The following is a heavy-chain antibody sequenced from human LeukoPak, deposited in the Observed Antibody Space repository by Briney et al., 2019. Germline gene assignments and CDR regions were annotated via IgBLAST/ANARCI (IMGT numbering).Heavy chain of an antibody. CDR1: GFTFSSYS. J-gene: IGHJ5*02. Sequence: QPGGSLRLSCAASGFTFSSYSMYWVRQAPGKGLEWVSYISSSSSTIYYADSVKGRFTISRDNAKNSLYLQMNSLRDEDTAVYYCARAGGSILTLSPGSGSYWFDPWGQGTLVTVSS. CDR2: ISSSSSTI. CDR3: ARAGGSILTLSPGSGSYWFDP. V-gene: IGHV3-48*02. D-gene: IGHD6-25*01.